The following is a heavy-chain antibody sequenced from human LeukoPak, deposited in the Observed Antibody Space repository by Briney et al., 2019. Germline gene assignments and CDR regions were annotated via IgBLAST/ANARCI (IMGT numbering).Heavy chain of an antibody. CDR1: GLSFSSFA. J-gene: IGHJ4*02. V-gene: IGHV3-23*01. Sequence: PGGSLRLSCAASGLSFSSFAMSWVRQGPARGLEWVSSIRGNGDTFYADYVKGRFTLYSDSSRNTVYFQLNNLRVEDTAIYYCARASWVSTTDAVRWGQGTLVTVSS. CDR3: ARASWVSTTDAVR. CDR2: IRGNGDT. D-gene: IGHD1-14*01.